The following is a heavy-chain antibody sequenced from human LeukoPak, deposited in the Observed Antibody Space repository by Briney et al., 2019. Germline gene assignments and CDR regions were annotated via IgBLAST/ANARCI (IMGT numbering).Heavy chain of an antibody. CDR2: ISAYNGNT. CDR3: ARVIFDILTGYPTQLSDY. Sequence: GASVKVSCKASGYTFTSYGISWVRQAPGQGLEWMGWISAYNGNTNYAQKLQGRVTMTTDTSTSTAYMELRSLRSDDTAVYYCARVIFDILTGYPTQLSDYWGQGTLVTVSS. CDR1: GYTFTSYG. J-gene: IGHJ4*02. V-gene: IGHV1-18*01. D-gene: IGHD3-9*01.